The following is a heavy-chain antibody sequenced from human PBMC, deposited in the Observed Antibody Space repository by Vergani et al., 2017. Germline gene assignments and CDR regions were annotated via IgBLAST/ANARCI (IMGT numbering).Heavy chain of an antibody. D-gene: IGHD6-13*01. CDR2: ISWNSGSI. Sequence: EVQLVESGGGLVQPGRSLRLSCAASGFTFDDSALHWVRQAPGKGLEWVSGISWNSGSIGYADSVKGRFTISRDNAKNSLYLQMNSLRAEDTAVYYCARESSWAQLTYGMDVWGQGTTVTVSS. V-gene: IGHV3-9*01. CDR1: GFTFDDSA. J-gene: IGHJ6*02. CDR3: ARESSWAQLTYGMDV.